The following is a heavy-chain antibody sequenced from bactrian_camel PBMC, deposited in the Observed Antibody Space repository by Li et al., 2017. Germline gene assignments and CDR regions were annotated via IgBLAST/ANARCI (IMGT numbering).Heavy chain of an antibody. CDR2: ISDEGVT. J-gene: IGHJ6*01. Sequence: HVQLVESGGGSVQAGGSLKLSCVFMGDVASSCGVAWYRRGPGERELVAGISDEGVTLYAESVKGRFTISQDNAKNLIYLQMSSLTPDDTAMYYCAAGTRVIVGDYCDGITAWGQGTQVTVS. D-gene: IGHD3*01. CDR1: GDVASSCG. CDR3: AAGTRVIVGDYCDGITA. V-gene: IGHV3S57*01.